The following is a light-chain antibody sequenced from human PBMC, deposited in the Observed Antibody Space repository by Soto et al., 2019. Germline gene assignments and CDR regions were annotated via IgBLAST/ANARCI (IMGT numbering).Light chain of an antibody. CDR2: EVS. CDR3: SSYAGSNIFYV. J-gene: IGLJ1*01. Sequence: QSALTQPPSASGSPGQSVAISCTGTSSDVGAYNHVSWYQQHPGKAPKLMIYEVSKRPSGVPDRFSGSKSGNTASLTVSGLQAEDEADYYGSSYAGSNIFYVFGTGTKLTVL. V-gene: IGLV2-8*01. CDR1: SSDVGAYNH.